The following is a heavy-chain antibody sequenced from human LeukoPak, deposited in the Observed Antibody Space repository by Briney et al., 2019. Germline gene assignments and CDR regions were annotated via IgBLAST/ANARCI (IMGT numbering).Heavy chain of an antibody. D-gene: IGHD3-22*01. CDR1: GFIFSTYN. CDR3: ARRDSGGYCFDY. CDR2: ISTGSNHI. J-gene: IGHJ4*02. Sequence: GGSLRLSCAASGFIFSTYNMNWVRQAPGKGLEWVSSISTGSNHISYADSVKGRFTISRENAKNSLYLQMNSLRAEDTAVYYCARRDSGGYCFDYWGQGTLVTVSS. V-gene: IGHV3-21*06.